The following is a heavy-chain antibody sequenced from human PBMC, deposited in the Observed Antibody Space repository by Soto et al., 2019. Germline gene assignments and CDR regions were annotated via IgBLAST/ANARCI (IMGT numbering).Heavy chain of an antibody. J-gene: IGHJ4*02. CDR3: ARDIY. Sequence: EVQLVESGGGLVQPGGSLRLSCAASGFTFSNFWMSWVRQAPGKGPEWVANIKEDGREKYYVDSVKGRFTISRDNAQNSLYLQMNSLGVDDTAVYYCARDIYWGQGTLVTVSS. CDR1: GFTFSNFW. CDR2: IKEDGREK. V-gene: IGHV3-7*01.